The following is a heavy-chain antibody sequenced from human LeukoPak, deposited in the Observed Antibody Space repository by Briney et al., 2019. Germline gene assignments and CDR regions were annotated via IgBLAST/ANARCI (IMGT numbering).Heavy chain of an antibody. CDR3: AITSMSSGRPDYYYGMDV. J-gene: IGHJ6*02. V-gene: IGHV4-59*01. CDR1: GGSISSYY. D-gene: IGHD3-10*01. CDR2: IYYSGST. Sequence: PSETLSLTCTVSGGSISSYYWSWIRQPPGKGLEWIGYIYYSGSTNYNPSLKSRVTISVDTSKNQFSLKLSSVTAADTAVYYCAITSMSSGRPDYYYGMDVWGQGTTVTVSS.